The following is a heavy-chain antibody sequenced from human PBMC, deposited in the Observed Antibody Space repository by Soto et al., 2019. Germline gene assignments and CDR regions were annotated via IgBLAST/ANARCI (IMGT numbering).Heavy chain of an antibody. V-gene: IGHV4-34*01. CDR2: INHSGSV. J-gene: IGHJ4*02. D-gene: IGHD3-10*01. Sequence: QVHLQQWGAGLLKPSETLSLTCAVNGGAFNGYYWTWIRQPPGKGLEWIGEINHSGSVDYNPSLNSRVPISIDTSKKQFSLTLTSVTAADTAVYYCARAVAALVRGSIGGFDYWGQGTLVTVSS. CDR1: GGAFNGYY. CDR3: ARAVAALVRGSIGGFDY.